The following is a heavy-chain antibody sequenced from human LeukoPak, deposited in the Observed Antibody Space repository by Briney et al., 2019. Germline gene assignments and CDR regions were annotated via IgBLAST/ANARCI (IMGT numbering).Heavy chain of an antibody. CDR2: INPSGGST. CDR1: GYTFTSYY. J-gene: IGHJ6*03. D-gene: IGHD3-22*01. V-gene: IGHV1-46*01. CDR3: ARDYYDSSGYYYSYYYMDV. Sequence: ASVKVSCKASGYTFTSYYMHWVRQAPGQGLEWMGIINPSGGSTSYAQKFQGRVTMTRDTSTSTVYMELSSLRSEDTAVYYCARDYYDSSGYYYSYYYMDVWGKGTTVTISS.